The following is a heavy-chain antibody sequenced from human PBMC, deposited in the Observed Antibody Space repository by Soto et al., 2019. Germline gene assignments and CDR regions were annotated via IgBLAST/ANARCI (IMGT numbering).Heavy chain of an antibody. Sequence: SETLSLTCTVSGGSISSSSYYWGWIRQPPGKGLEWIGSIYYSGSTYYNPSLKSRVTISVDTSKNQFSLKLSSVTAADTAVYYCARYYDILTGSYYSSGMDVWGQGTTVTVS. D-gene: IGHD3-9*01. CDR1: GGSISSSSYY. J-gene: IGHJ6*02. CDR2: IYYSGST. CDR3: ARYYDILTGSYYSSGMDV. V-gene: IGHV4-39*01.